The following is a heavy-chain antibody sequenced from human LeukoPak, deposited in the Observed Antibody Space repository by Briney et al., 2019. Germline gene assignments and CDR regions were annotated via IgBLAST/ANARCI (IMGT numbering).Heavy chain of an antibody. CDR1: GSILNNYW. V-gene: IGHV5-51*01. J-gene: IGHJ4*02. Sequence: GASLHTSCKASGSILNNYWIAWGRPLPRKGLVWVGIVLTADSDTRYSASFQGQVTISAEKSINTAYLQWSSLKASDTATYYCARYDGGATADFWGQGTLVTVSS. CDR3: ARYDGGATADF. CDR2: VLTADSDT. D-gene: IGHD1-26*01.